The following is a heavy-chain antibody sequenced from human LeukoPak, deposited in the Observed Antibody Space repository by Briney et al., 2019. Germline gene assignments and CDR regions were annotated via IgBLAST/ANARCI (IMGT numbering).Heavy chain of an antibody. CDR3: ASPGGDYDSSGYQPLDY. CDR2: ISSSGSTI. Sequence: GGSLRLSCAASGFTFSDYYMSWIRQAPGKGLEWVSYISSSGSTIYYADSVKGRLTISRDNAKNSLYLQMNSLRAEDTAVYYCASPGGDYDSSGYQPLDYWGQGTLVTVSS. D-gene: IGHD3-22*01. V-gene: IGHV3-11*01. CDR1: GFTFSDYY. J-gene: IGHJ4*02.